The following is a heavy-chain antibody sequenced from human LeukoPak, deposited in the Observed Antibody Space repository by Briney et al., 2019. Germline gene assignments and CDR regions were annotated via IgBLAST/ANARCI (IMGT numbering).Heavy chain of an antibody. J-gene: IGHJ6*02. CDR2: ISYDGSNK. V-gene: IGHV3-30-3*01. CDR3: ARDQNRQSYDILTGYYLVYYYGMDV. CDR1: GFTFSSYA. Sequence: GGSLRLSCAASGFTFSSYAMHWVRQAPGKGLEWVAVISYDGSNKYYADSVKGRFTISRDNSKNTLYLQMNSLRAEDTAVYYCARDQNRQSYDILTGYYLVYYYGMDVWGQGTTVTVSS. D-gene: IGHD3-9*01.